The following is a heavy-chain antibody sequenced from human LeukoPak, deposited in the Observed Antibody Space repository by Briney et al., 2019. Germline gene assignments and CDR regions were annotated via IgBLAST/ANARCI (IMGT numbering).Heavy chain of an antibody. CDR1: GGSISSYY. CDR2: IYYSGST. CDR3: ARSSYDYVWGSYRYYYYYYMDV. Sequence: SETLSLTCTVSGGSISSYYWSWIRQPPGKGLEWIGYIYYSGSTNYNPSLKSRVTISVDTSKNQFSLKLSSVTAADTAVYYCARSSYDYVWGSYRYYYYYYMDVWGKGTTVTVSS. D-gene: IGHD3-16*02. V-gene: IGHV4-59*08. J-gene: IGHJ6*03.